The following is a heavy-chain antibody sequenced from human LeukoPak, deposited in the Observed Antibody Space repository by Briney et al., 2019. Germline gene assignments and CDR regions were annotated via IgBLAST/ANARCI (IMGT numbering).Heavy chain of an antibody. CDR2: ISSSGTT. J-gene: IGHJ4*02. Sequence: SETLSLTCTVSGGSISRGGYYWSWIRQPTGKGLEWIGYISSSGTTYYNPSLRSRITISVDSSKSQFSLNLSSVTASDTAVYYCAGVGNGGYGGFDYWGQGTLVTVSS. V-gene: IGHV4-30-4*01. CDR3: AGVGNGGYGGFDY. CDR1: GGSISRGGYY. D-gene: IGHD5-12*01.